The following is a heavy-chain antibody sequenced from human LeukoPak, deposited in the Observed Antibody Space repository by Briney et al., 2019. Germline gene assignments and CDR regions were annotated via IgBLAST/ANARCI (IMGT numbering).Heavy chain of an antibody. J-gene: IGHJ4*02. CDR2: IYSDSTT. V-gene: IGHV3-53*01. Sequence: PGRSLRLSCAASGFTVSSNFMSWVRQAPGKGLEWVSIIYSDSTTYYADSVKGRFTISRDNSKNTLFLQMNSLRAEDTAVYYCARDRGSYGEGFFDHWGQGTLVTVSS. CDR1: GFTVSSNF. CDR3: ARDRGSYGEGFFDH. D-gene: IGHD1-26*01.